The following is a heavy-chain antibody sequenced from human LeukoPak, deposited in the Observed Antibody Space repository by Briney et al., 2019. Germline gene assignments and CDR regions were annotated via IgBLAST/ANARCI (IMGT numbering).Heavy chain of an antibody. Sequence: RGSLRLSCAAPGFTFSSYAMPWVRPAPGKGLGWGAVISYDGSNKYYADSVKGRFTISRDNSKNTLYLQMNSLRAEDTAVYYCASYFGTYVDYWGQGTLVTVSS. V-gene: IGHV3-30-3*01. CDR2: ISYDGSNK. J-gene: IGHJ4*02. CDR3: ASYFGTYVDY. CDR1: GFTFSSYA. D-gene: IGHD3-10*02.